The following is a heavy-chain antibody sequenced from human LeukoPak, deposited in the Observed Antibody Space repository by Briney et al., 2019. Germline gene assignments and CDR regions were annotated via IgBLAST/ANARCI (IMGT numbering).Heavy chain of an antibody. CDR3: AREWELLHDY. V-gene: IGHV4-59*12. D-gene: IGHD1-26*01. CDR1: GGSISSYY. J-gene: IGHJ4*02. Sequence: PSETLSLTCTVSGGSISSYYWSWIRQPPGKGLEWIGYIYYSGSTNYNPSLKSRVTMSVDTSKNQFSLKLSSVTAADTAVYYCAREWELLHDYWGQGTLVTVSS. CDR2: IYYSGST.